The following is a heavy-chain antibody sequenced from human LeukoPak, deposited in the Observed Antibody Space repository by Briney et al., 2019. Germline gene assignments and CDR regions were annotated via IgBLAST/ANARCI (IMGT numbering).Heavy chain of an antibody. D-gene: IGHD3-10*01. CDR1: GFTFSSYA. Sequence: GGSLRLSCAASGFTFSSYAMSWVRQAPGKGLEWVSAISGSGGSTYYADSVKGRFTISRDNSKSTLYIQMNSLRAEDMAVYYCARAKPKNMVRGLIMRRESRYYFDYWGQGTLVTVSS. J-gene: IGHJ4*02. CDR3: ARAKPKNMVRGLIMRRESRYYFDY. V-gene: IGHV3-23*01. CDR2: ISGSGGST.